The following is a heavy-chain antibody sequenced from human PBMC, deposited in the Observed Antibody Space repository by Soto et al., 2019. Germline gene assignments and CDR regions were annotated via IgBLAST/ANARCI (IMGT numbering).Heavy chain of an antibody. CDR3: ATYSGYDRFHDY. CDR1: GSTFTSYY. V-gene: IGHV1-46*03. Sequence: ASVKVSCQASGSTFTSYYMHWVRQAPGQGLEWMGIINPSGGSTSYAQKFQGRVTMTRDTSTSTVYMELSSLRSEDTAVYYCATYSGYDRFHDYWGQGTLVTVSS. J-gene: IGHJ4*02. D-gene: IGHD5-12*01. CDR2: INPSGGST.